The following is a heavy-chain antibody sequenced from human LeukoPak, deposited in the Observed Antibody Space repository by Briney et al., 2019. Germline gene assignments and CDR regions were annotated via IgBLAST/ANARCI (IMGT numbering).Heavy chain of an antibody. V-gene: IGHV3-7*01. CDR1: GFILSGYF. J-gene: IGHJ4*02. CDR2: IKHDGSEE. D-gene: IGHD3-3*01. CDR3: ATDRGWRTSGYYLYYFEP. Sequence: GGSLRLSCAASGFILSGYFMSWVRQAPGKGLEWVASIKHDGSEEYYVDSVRGRFTISRDNTKSSLYLQMSSLRAEDTAVYYCATDRGWRTSGYYLYYFEPWGQGTLVTVSS.